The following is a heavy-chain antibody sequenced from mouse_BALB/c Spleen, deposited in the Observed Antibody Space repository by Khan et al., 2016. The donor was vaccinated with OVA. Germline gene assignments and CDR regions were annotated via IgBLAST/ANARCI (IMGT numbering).Heavy chain of an antibody. J-gene: IGHJ1*01. V-gene: IGHV1-87*01. CDR3: ARTGGTYDGYFGYFDV. CDR1: GYTFTSYW. Sequence: VQLQQSGAELARPGASAKLSCKASGYTFTSYWMQWVKQRPGQGLEWIGAIYPGIGDTRYTQKFRGKATLTADKSSTTAYMQLSSLASEDSAVYYCARTGGTYDGYFGYFDVWGAGTTVTVSS. CDR2: IYPGIGDT. D-gene: IGHD2-3*01.